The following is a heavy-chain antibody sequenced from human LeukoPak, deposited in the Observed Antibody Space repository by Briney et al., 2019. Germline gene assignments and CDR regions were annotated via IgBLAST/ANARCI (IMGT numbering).Heavy chain of an antibody. CDR1: GFAFSSYA. V-gene: IGHV3-23*01. Sequence: GGSLRLSCAASGFAFSSYAMSWVRQAPGKGLEWVSAISGSGASTYYADSLKGRFTISRDNTRNTLHLQMNSLRADDTAVYYWGKKGPYGESDRHFDYWGQGTLGNVSS. CDR2: ISGSGAST. D-gene: IGHD4-17*01. J-gene: IGHJ4*02. CDR3: GKKGPYGESDRHFDY.